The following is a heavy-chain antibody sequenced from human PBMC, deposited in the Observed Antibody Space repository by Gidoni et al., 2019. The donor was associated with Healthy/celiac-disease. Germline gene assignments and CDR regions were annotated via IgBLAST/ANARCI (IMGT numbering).Heavy chain of an antibody. Sequence: EVQLVESGGDLVQPGESLRLSCAASGFTVSSCWRSWVRQAPGKGLEWVANIRQDGGEKYYVGTVKGRFTISRDNAKNSLYLQMNSLRAEDTAVYYCARGRDGSGYYYEGLHWFDPWGQGTLVTVSS. CDR1: GFTVSSCW. CDR3: ARGRDGSGYYYEGLHWFDP. V-gene: IGHV3-7*01. CDR2: IRQDGGEK. J-gene: IGHJ5*02. D-gene: IGHD3-22*01.